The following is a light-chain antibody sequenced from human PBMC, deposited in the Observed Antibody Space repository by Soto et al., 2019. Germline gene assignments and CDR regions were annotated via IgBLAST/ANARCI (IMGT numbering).Light chain of an antibody. V-gene: IGLV2-14*02. CDR1: SSDVGSYNS. J-gene: IGLJ1*01. Sequence: QSVLTQPASVSGSPGQSIAISCTGTSSDVGSYNSVSWYQQHPGKAPKLMIYEGSKRPSGVSDRFSGSKSGNTASLTISGLQAEDEADYYCSSYTSSSTLGDVFGTGTKVTVL. CDR2: EGS. CDR3: SSYTSSSTLGDV.